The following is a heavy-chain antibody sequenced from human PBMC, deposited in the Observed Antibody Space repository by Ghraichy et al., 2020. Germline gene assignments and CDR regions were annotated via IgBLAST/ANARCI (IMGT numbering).Heavy chain of an antibody. CDR1: GFTFSSYG. D-gene: IGHD3-10*01. CDR2: VSNGGGTT. J-gene: IGHJ4*02. V-gene: IGHV3-64*01. CDR3: ARAEGSKGDVFDY. Sequence: LSLTCAASGFTFSSYGMHWVRQAPGKGLEYVSGVSNGGGTTYEANSVKGRFTSSRDNSKNILYLHVGSLRPDDGGFYYCARAEGSKGDVFDYWGQGTLVTVSS.